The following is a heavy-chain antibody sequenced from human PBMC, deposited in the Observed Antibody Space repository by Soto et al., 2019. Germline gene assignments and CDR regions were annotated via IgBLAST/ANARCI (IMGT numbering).Heavy chain of an antibody. D-gene: IGHD3-3*01. CDR3: ANAKIFGVVILPPEFVY. Sequence: QVQLVESGGGVVQPGRSLRLSCAASGFTFSSYGMHWVRQAPGKGLEWVAAISYDGSNAYYADSVKGRFTISRDTSKNTLYLQMNSLGTEDTAVSYCANAKIFGVVILPPEFVYWGQGTLVIVSS. CDR2: ISYDGSNA. J-gene: IGHJ4*02. V-gene: IGHV3-30*18. CDR1: GFTFSSYG.